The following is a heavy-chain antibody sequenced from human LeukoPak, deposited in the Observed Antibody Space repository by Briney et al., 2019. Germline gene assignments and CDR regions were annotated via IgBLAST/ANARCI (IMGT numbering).Heavy chain of an antibody. V-gene: IGHV1-2*02. CDR2: INPNSGGT. CDR1: GYTFTDYY. Sequence: ASVKVSCKASGYTFTDYYMHWVRQAPGQGLEWMGWINPNSGGTNYAQKFQGRVTMTRDTSISTAYMELSRLRSDDTAVYYCARDPFWAGLFDYWGQGTLVTVSS. J-gene: IGHJ4*02. D-gene: IGHD3/OR15-3a*01. CDR3: ARDPFWAGLFDY.